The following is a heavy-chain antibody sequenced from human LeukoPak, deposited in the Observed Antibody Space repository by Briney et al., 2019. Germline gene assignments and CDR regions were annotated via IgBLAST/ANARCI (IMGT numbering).Heavy chain of an antibody. CDR1: GGSFSGYY. V-gene: IGHV4-34*01. J-gene: IGHJ5*02. D-gene: IGHD3-10*01. Sequence: SETLSLTCAVYGGSFSGYYWSWIRQPPGKGLEWIGEINHSGSTNYNPSLKSRVTISVDTSKNQFSLKLNSVTAADTAVYYCARRMSGPLTYYYGSGSYLSGFDPWGQGTLVTVSS. CDR3: ARRMSGPLTYYYGSGSYLSGFDP. CDR2: INHSGST.